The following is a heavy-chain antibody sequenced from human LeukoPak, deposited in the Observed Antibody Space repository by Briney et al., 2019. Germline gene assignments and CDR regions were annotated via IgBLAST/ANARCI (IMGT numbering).Heavy chain of an antibody. Sequence: KAGGSLRLSCAGSGFTFSDYYMSWIRQAPGKGLEWVSYISSSDTTIYYADSVKGRFTISRDNAKNSLYLQMNSLRAEDTAVYYCAIARYGEPHYFDYWGQGTLVTVSS. J-gene: IGHJ4*02. CDR2: ISSSDTTI. CDR1: GFTFSDYY. CDR3: AIARYGEPHYFDY. V-gene: IGHV3-11*04. D-gene: IGHD4-17*01.